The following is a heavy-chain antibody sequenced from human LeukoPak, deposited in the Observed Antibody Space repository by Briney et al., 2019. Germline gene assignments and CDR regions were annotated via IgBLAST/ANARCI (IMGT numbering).Heavy chain of an antibody. CDR2: IIPILGIA. D-gene: IGHD3-22*01. V-gene: IGHV1-69*04. Sequence: SVKVSCKASGGTFSSYAISWVRQAPGQGLEWMGRIIPILGIANYAQKFQGRVTITADKSTSTAYMELSSLRSEDTAVYYCARDPAGYYYDSSGYYPTHLDYWGQGTLVTVSS. CDR1: GGTFSSYA. CDR3: ARDPAGYYYDSSGYYPTHLDY. J-gene: IGHJ4*02.